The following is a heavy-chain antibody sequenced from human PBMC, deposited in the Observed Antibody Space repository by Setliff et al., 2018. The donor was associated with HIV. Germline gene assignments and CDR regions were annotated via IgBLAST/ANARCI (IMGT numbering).Heavy chain of an antibody. CDR2: ISPYNGNT. CDR3: ARSAFRSSAPSFDY. CDR1: GYTFTTYD. D-gene: IGHD6-6*01. V-gene: IGHV1-18*01. J-gene: IGHJ4*02. Sequence: ASVKVSCKAYGYTFTTYDINWVRQAPGQGLEWMGWISPYNGNTIYAQKLQGRVTMTRDTSTSTVYMELSSLRSEDTAVYYCARSAFRSSAPSFDYWGQGTLVTVSS.